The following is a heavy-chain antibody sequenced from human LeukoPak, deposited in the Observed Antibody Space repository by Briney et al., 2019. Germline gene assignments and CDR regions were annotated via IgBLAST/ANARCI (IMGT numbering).Heavy chain of an antibody. J-gene: IGHJ4*02. V-gene: IGHV5-51*01. D-gene: IGHD2-21*02. CDR3: ARHPLCGGDCYSTFFSDY. CDR2: VYPGDSDT. CDR1: GYTFTTSW. Sequence: GESLKISCKGSGYTFTTSWIGWVRQMPGKGLEWMGIVYPGDSDTKYSPSFQGQVTISADKSISTAYLQWSSLKASDTAMYYCARHPLCGGDCYSTFFSDYWGQGTLVTVSS.